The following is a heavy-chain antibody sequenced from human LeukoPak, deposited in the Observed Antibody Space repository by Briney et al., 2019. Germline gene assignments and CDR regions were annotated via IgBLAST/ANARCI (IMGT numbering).Heavy chain of an antibody. CDR3: ARGRYVTTRGGAAAGFLDY. D-gene: IGHD6-13*01. CDR2: INHGGST. Sequence: PSETLSLTCTVSGYSISSNYYGNWIRQPPGKGLEWIGEINHGGSTNYNPSLKSRVTISVDTSQNQFSLRLSSVTAADTAVYYCARGRYVTTRGGAAAGFLDYWGQGTLVTVST. CDR1: GYSISSNYY. V-gene: IGHV4-38-2*02. J-gene: IGHJ4*02.